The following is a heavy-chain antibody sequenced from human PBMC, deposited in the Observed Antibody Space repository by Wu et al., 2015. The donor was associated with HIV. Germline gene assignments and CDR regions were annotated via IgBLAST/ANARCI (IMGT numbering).Heavy chain of an antibody. CDR2: ISAYNGNT. CDR1: GYTFTSYG. CDR3: ARIYCGGDCYSGYFDY. Sequence: QVQLVQSGAEVKKPGASVKVSCKASGYTFTSYGISWVRQAPGQGLEWMGWISAYNGNTNYAQKLQGRVTMTADTSMSTAFLEVRGLRSDDTAVYYCARIYCGGDCYSGYFDYWGQGTLVTVSS. D-gene: IGHD2-21*02. J-gene: IGHJ4*02. V-gene: IGHV1-18*01.